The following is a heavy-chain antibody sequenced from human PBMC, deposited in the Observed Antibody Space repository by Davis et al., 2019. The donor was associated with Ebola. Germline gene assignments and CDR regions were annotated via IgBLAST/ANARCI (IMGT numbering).Heavy chain of an antibody. D-gene: IGHD3-10*01. CDR1: GFTFSSYG. V-gene: IGHV3-33*01. J-gene: IGHJ6*02. CDR2: IWYDGSNK. CDR3: ARVVTMVRGVIYYYYGMDV. Sequence: GGSLRLSCAASGFTFSSYGMHWVRQAPGKGLEWVAVIWYDGSNKYYADSVKGRFTISRDNSKNTLYLQMNSLRAEDTAVYYCARVVTMVRGVIYYYYGMDVWGQRTTVTVSS.